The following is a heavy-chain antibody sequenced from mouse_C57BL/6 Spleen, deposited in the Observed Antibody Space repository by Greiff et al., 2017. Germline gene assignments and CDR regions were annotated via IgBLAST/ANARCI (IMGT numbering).Heavy chain of an antibody. D-gene: IGHD2-5*01. CDR2: IDPSDSYT. Sequence: QVQLKQPGAELVKPGASVKLSCKASGYTFTSYWMQWVKQRPGQGLEWIGEIDPSDSYTNYNQKFKGKATLTVDTSSSTAYMQLSSLTSEDSAVYYCARYSNSYAMDYWGQGTSVTVSS. J-gene: IGHJ4*01. CDR1: GYTFTSYW. V-gene: IGHV1-50*01. CDR3: ARYSNSYAMDY.